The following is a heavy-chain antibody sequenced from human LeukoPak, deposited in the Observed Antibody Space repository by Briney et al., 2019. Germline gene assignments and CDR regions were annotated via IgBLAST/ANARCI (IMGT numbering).Heavy chain of an antibody. CDR2: INHSGST. V-gene: IGHV4-34*01. J-gene: IGHJ4*02. Sequence: SETLSLTCAVYGGSFSGYYWSWIRQPPGKGLEWIGEINHSGSTNYNPSLKSRVTISVDTSKNQFSLKLSSVTAADTAVYYCARQVKGSSGWDFDYWGQGTLVTVSS. CDR3: ARQVKGSSGWDFDY. CDR1: GGSFSGYY. D-gene: IGHD6-19*01.